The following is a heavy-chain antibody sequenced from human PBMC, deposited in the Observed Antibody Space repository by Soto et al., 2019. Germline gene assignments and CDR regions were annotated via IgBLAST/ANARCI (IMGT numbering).Heavy chain of an antibody. J-gene: IGHJ3*02. D-gene: IGHD6-6*01. CDR3: ARAGQQLVGGAFDI. Sequence: PSETLSLTCAVSGGSISSSNWWSWVRQPPGKGLEWIGEIYHSGSTNYNPSLKSRVTISVDKSKNQFSLKLSSVTAADTAVYYCARAGQQLVGGAFDIWGQGTMVTVSS. V-gene: IGHV4-4*02. CDR2: IYHSGST. CDR1: GGSISSSNW.